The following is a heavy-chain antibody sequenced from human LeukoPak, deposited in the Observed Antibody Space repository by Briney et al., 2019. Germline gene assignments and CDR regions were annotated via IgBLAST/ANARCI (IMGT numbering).Heavy chain of an antibody. Sequence: GASVKVSCKASGYTFTSYDINWVRQATGQGLEWRGWMNPNSGNTGYAQKFQGRVTMTRNTSISTAYMELSSLRSEDTAVYYCARSDPRMATRRAASDYWGQGTLVTVSS. J-gene: IGHJ4*02. CDR2: MNPNSGNT. V-gene: IGHV1-8*01. CDR3: ARSDPRMATRRAASDY. D-gene: IGHD5-24*01. CDR1: GYTFTSYD.